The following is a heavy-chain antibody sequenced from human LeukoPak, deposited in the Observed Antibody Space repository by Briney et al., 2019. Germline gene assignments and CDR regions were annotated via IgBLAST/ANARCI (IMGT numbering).Heavy chain of an antibody. D-gene: IGHD4-17*01. CDR3: ARDRGSNDYGDYGNYYYYGMDV. CDR1: GFTVSSNY. CDR2: IYSGGST. J-gene: IGHJ6*02. Sequence: GGSLRLSCAASGFTVSSNYMSWVRQAPGKGLEWVSVIYSGGSTYYADSVKGRFTISRDNSKNTLYLQMNSLRAEDTAVYYCARDRGSNDYGDYGNYYYYGMDVWGQGTTVTVSS. V-gene: IGHV3-66*01.